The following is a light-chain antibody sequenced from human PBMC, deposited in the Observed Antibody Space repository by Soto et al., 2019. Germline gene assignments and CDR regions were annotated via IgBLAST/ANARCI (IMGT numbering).Light chain of an antibody. CDR3: QQFNGFPLT. J-gene: IGKJ4*01. V-gene: IGKV1-13*02. Sequence: IQLTQCPSSLFASFGDRVTITCRAGKAIGSALAWYQQRPGKAPKLLLYDASNLEAGVPSRFSGSGSGTDFTLTITSLRPEDFATYYCQQFNGFPLTFGGGTKVQIK. CDR2: DAS. CDR1: KAIGSA.